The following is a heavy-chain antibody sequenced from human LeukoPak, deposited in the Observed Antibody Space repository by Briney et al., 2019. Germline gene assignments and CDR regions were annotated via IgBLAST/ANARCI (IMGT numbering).Heavy chain of an antibody. CDR1: GGSISSGGYY. CDR2: IYHSGST. D-gene: IGHD2-2*01. CDR3: ARALKPLRDIVVVPAAKGAFDI. Sequence: SQTLSLTCTVSGGSISSGGYYWSWIRQPPGKGLEWIGYIYHSGSTYYNPSLKSRVTISVDRSKNQFSLKLSSVTAADTAVYYCARALKPLRDIVVVPAAKGAFDIWGQGTMVTVSS. V-gene: IGHV4-30-2*01. J-gene: IGHJ3*02.